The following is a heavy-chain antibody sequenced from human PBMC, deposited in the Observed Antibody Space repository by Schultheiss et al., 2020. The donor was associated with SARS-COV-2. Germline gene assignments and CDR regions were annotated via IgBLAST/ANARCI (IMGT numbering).Heavy chain of an antibody. CDR2: IWYDGRNK. J-gene: IGHJ4*02. CDR1: GFTFSNAW. Sequence: GGSLRLSCAASGFTFSNAWMSWVRQTPDKGLEWVAVIWYDGRNKYYADSVEGRFTISRDNSKNTLYLQMNSLRVEDTAVYYCARDSDYGDYVIDYWGQGTLVTVSS. V-gene: IGHV3-33*08. D-gene: IGHD4-17*01. CDR3: ARDSDYGDYVIDY.